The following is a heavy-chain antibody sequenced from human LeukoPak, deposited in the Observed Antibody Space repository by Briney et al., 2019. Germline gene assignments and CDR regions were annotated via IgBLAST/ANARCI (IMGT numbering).Heavy chain of an antibody. Sequence: RGSLRLSCAPSGFIFSSYDMYWVRQAPGKGLEWVAVISNDGNNKQYADSAKGRFTISRDNSKNTLYLQMNSLRADDTAVYHCAKDGLMRCFDYWGQGTLVTVSS. CDR1: GFIFSSYD. V-gene: IGHV3-30*18. D-gene: IGHD2-8*01. CDR2: ISNDGNNK. J-gene: IGHJ4*02. CDR3: AKDGLMRCFDY.